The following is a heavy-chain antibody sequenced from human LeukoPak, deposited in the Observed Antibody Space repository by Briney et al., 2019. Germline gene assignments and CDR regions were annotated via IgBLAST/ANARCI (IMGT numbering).Heavy chain of an antibody. D-gene: IGHD3-10*01. CDR2: IYTSGST. Sequence: PSETLSLTCTVSGGSISSGSYYWSWIRQPAGKGLEWIGRIYTSGSTNYNPSLKSRVTISVDTSKNQFSLKLSSVTAADTAVYYCARRWFGELPDYWGQGTLVTVSS. CDR3: ARRWFGELPDY. V-gene: IGHV4-61*02. J-gene: IGHJ4*02. CDR1: GGSISSGSYY.